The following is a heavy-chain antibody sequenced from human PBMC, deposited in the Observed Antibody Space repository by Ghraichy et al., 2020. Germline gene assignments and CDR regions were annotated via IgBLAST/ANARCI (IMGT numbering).Heavy chain of an antibody. V-gene: IGHV4-34*01. D-gene: IGHD3-16*01. CDR1: GGSFSGYY. J-gene: IGHJ4*02. CDR3: ARGLGLEDDY. Sequence: TLSLTCAVYGGSFSGYYWSWIRQPPGKGLEWIGEINHSGSTNYNPSLKSRVTISVDTSKNQFSLKLSSVTAADTAVYYCARGLGLEDDYWGQGTLVTVSS. CDR2: INHSGST.